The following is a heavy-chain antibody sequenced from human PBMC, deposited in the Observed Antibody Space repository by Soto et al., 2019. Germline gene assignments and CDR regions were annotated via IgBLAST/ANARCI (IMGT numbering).Heavy chain of an antibody. Sequence: QVQLVQSGAEVKKPGASVKVSCKASGYTFTNYGVSWVRQAPGQGLEWMAWISPYNGNTNYAQKFKGRVTVTTDTFTRTAFMEVRSLRSDDTAVYSCARDFQRSGGTYYFDYWGPGTLVTVSS. J-gene: IGHJ4*02. CDR2: ISPYNGNT. D-gene: IGHD2-8*02. CDR3: ARDFQRSGGTYYFDY. V-gene: IGHV1-18*01. CDR1: GYTFTNYG.